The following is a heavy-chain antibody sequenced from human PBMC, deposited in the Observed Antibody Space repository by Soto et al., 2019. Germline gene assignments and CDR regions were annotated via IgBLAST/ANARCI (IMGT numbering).Heavy chain of an antibody. CDR2: INPNSGGT. V-gene: IGHV1-2*02. J-gene: IGHJ4*02. CDR3: ARVGGSYYGVFDY. CDR1: GYTFTGYY. Sequence: ASVKVSCKASGYTFTGYYMHWVRQAPGQGLEWMGWINPNSGGTNYAQKFQGRVTMTRDTSISTAYMELSRLRSDDTAVYYCARVGGSYYGVFDYWGQGTLVTAPQ. D-gene: IGHD1-26*01.